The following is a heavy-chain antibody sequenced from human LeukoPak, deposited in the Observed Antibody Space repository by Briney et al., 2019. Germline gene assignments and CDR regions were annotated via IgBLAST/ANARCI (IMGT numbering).Heavy chain of an antibody. J-gene: IGHJ4*02. V-gene: IGHV4-39*01. CDR2: IYYSGST. CDR3: ARRRRPAYCGGDCYLSYYFDY. CDR1: GGSISSSSYY. D-gene: IGHD2-21*02. Sequence: SETLPLTCTVSGGSISSSSYYWGWIRQPPGKGLEWIGSIYYSGSTYYNPSLKSRVTISVDTSKNQFSLKLSSVTAADTAVYYCARRRRPAYCGGDCYLSYYFDYWGQGTLVTVSS.